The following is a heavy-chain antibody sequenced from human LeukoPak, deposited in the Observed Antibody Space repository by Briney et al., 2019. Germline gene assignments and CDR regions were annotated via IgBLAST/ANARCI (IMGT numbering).Heavy chain of an antibody. Sequence: RWSLRLSCETSGFTFRGDWMTWVRQPPGKGLEWVATIKEDGSEKYYVDSVKGGFTISRDDAENSLYLQMSCLRAEDTAVYYCATFSAAESWGQGTLVTVSS. D-gene: IGHD2-2*01. J-gene: IGHJ5*02. CDR1: GFTFRGDW. CDR3: ATFSAAES. CDR2: IKEDGSEK. V-gene: IGHV3-7*01.